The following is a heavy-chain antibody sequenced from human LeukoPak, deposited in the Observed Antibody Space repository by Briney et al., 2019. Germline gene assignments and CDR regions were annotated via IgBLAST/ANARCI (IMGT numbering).Heavy chain of an antibody. J-gene: IGHJ4*02. CDR3: ARQTGSGLFILP. CDR1: GVSISSSNSY. Sequence: SETLSLTCTVSGVSISSSNSYWGWIRQPPGKGLEWIGSIYYSGNTYYNASLKSQVSISMDTSKNQFSLRLTSVTAADTAVYYCARQTGSGLFILPGGQGTLVTVSS. D-gene: IGHD3/OR15-3a*01. V-gene: IGHV4-39*01. CDR2: IYYSGNT.